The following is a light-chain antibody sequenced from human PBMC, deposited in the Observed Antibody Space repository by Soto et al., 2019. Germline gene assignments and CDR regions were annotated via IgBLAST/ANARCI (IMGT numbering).Light chain of an antibody. CDR1: QSVSSR. Sequence: EIVLTQSPATLSLSPGERATLSCKASQSVSSRLAGYQQKPGQAPRLLIFGASNRATGIPARFSGSGSGTDFTLTISSLEPEDFAVYYCQQRSNWPLTFGGGTKVDIK. V-gene: IGKV3-11*01. CDR3: QQRSNWPLT. CDR2: GAS. J-gene: IGKJ4*01.